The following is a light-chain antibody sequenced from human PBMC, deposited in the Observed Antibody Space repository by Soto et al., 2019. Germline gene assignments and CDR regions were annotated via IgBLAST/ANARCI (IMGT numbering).Light chain of an antibody. CDR2: DAS. Sequence: DIQMTQSPSTLSASVGDRVTITCRASQNVFTWLAWYQHRPGKAPKLLIYDASILESGVPSRFSGSGSGTDFTLTISSLQPEDFATYYCQQLNSYPLTFGGGTKVDIK. V-gene: IGKV1-5*01. CDR3: QQLNSYPLT. CDR1: QNVFTW. J-gene: IGKJ4*01.